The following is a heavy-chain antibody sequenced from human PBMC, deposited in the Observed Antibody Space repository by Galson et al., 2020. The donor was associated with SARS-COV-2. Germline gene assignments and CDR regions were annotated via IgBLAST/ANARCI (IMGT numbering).Heavy chain of an antibody. CDR3: ARWSDYGMDV. CDR1: GFTFSSYG. CDR2: ISYDGSNK. J-gene: IGHJ6*02. V-gene: IGHV3-30*03. Sequence: GGSLRLSCAASGFTFSSYGMHWVRQAPGKGLEWVAVISYDGSNKYYADSVKGRFTISRDNSKNTLYLQMNSLRAEDTAVYYCARWSDYGMDVWGQGTTVTVSS. D-gene: IGHD3-3*01.